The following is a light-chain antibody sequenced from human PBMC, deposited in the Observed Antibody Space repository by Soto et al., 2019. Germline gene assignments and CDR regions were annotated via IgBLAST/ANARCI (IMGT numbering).Light chain of an antibody. CDR1: QTVKNDY. V-gene: IGKV3-20*01. CDR2: GAS. J-gene: IGKJ4*01. Sequence: ETVLTQSPGTLSLSPGEGATLSCRASQTVKNDYLAWYQQRRGLPPRLLIFGASGRATGIPDRLSGSGSGTDFTLTITRLEPEDFAVYYCQQYGSSPLTFGGGTKVETK. CDR3: QQYGSSPLT.